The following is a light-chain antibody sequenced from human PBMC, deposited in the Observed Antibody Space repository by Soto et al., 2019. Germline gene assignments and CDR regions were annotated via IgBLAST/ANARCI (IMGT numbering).Light chain of an antibody. J-gene: IGKJ1*01. CDR1: QSVDTTF. V-gene: IGKV3-20*01. CDR2: GAS. CDR3: QQYRSSVT. Sequence: EIVLTQSPGSLSLSPGQRATLSCRASQSVDTTFFAWYQKKPGQAPRLLIYGASKSATGIRDRLSASGSGTDFTLIISRLKPEGFAVYYCQQYRSSVTFGQGTKVEIK.